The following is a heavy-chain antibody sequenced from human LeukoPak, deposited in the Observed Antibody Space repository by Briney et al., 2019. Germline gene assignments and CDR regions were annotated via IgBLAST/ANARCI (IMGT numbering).Heavy chain of an antibody. V-gene: IGHV3-30*04. J-gene: IGHJ4*02. D-gene: IGHD1-26*01. CDR3: ARGHPHGWELYLDY. Sequence: GGSLRLSCAASGFTFSRYTMHWVRQAPGKGLEWVALISYDGNNEWYADSVKGRFTVSRDNSKNTLYLQMNSLRVEDTAVYYCARGHPHGWELYLDYWGQGTLVTVSS. CDR1: GFTFSRYT. CDR2: ISYDGNNE.